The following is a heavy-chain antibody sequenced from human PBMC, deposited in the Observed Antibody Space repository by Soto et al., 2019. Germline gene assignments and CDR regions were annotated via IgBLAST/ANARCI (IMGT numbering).Heavy chain of an antibody. Sequence: QVQLVQSGAEVKKPGSSVKVSCKASGGTFSSYAISWVRQAPGQGLEWMGGIIPIFGTANYAQKFQGRVTIPADDSTSTAYMELSSLRSEDTAVYYCARVGRDSYGYTDFDYWGQGTLVTVSS. D-gene: IGHD5-18*01. J-gene: IGHJ4*02. CDR2: IIPIFGTA. V-gene: IGHV1-69*12. CDR3: ARVGRDSYGYTDFDY. CDR1: GGTFSSYA.